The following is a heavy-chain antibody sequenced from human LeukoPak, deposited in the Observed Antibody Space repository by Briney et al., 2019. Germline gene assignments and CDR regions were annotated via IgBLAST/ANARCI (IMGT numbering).Heavy chain of an antibody. V-gene: IGHV1-69*05. CDR2: IIPIFGTA. CDR3: ARENGDIVVVVAASSWFDP. D-gene: IGHD2-15*01. CDR1: GGTFSSYA. Sequence: SVKVSCKASGGTFSSYAISWVRQAPGQGLEWMGRIIPIFGTANYAQKVQGRVTITTDESTSKAYMELSSLRSEDTAVYYCARENGDIVVVVAASSWFDPWGQGTLVTVSS. J-gene: IGHJ5*02.